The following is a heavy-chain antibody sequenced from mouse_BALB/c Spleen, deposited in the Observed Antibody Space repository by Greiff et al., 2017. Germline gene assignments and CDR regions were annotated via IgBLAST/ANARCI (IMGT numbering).Heavy chain of an antibody. CDR1: GFNIKDTY. CDR3: AREPGLGGAMDY. Sequence: EVKLMESGAELVKPGASVKLSCTASGFNIKDTYMHWVKQRPEQGLEWIGRLDPANGTTKYDPKFQGKATITADTSSTTAYLQLSSLTAEDTAVYYCAREPGLGGAMDYWGQGTSVTVSS. V-gene: IGHV14-3*02. CDR2: LDPANGTT. D-gene: IGHD3-3*01. J-gene: IGHJ4*01.